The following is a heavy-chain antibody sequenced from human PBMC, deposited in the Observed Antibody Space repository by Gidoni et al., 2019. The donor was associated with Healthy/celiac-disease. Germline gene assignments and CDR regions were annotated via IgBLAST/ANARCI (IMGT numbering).Heavy chain of an antibody. CDR1: GGSISSSSYY. CDR2: IYYSGST. J-gene: IGHJ3*02. CDR3: AHAGRANRDGYNYAFDI. V-gene: IGHV4-39*01. D-gene: IGHD5-12*01. Sequence: QLQLQESGPGLVKPSETLSLTCTVSGGSISSSSYYWGWIRQPPGKGLEWIGSIYYSGSTYYNPSLKSRVTISVDTSKNQFSLKLSSVTAADTAVYYCAHAGRANRDGYNYAFDIWGQGTMVTVSS.